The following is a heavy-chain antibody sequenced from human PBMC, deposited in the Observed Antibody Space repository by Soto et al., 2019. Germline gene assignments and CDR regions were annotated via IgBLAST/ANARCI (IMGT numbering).Heavy chain of an antibody. CDR2: INPNSRGT. CDR3: ARVTLKEGNWFDP. J-gene: IGHJ5*02. CDR1: GYTFTDYF. Sequence: ASVKVSCKASGYTFTDYFIHWVRQAPGQGFEWMGWINPNSRGTNYAPKFQGRVTMTRDTSNSTAYMELRGLRSDDTAVYYCARVTLKEGNWFDPWGKGTLVTVSS. V-gene: IGHV1-2*02.